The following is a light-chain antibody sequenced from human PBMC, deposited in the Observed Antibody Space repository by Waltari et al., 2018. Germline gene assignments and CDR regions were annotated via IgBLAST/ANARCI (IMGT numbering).Light chain of an antibody. V-gene: IGKV3-15*01. Sequence: EILMTQSPATLSVSPGEGATLSCRASQGVSNNLAWYQQKPGQAPRLLIYGASTRATGIPARFSGSGSGTEFTLTIDSLQSEDFAVYYCQQYNNWPPSITFGQGTRLEIK. CDR2: GAS. CDR1: QGVSNN. CDR3: QQYNNWPPSIT. J-gene: IGKJ5*01.